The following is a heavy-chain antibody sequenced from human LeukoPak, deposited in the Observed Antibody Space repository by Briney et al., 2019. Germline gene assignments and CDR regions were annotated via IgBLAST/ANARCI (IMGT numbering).Heavy chain of an antibody. J-gene: IGHJ4*02. CDR1: GFNFRDHW. Sequence: GGSLRLSCAASGFNFRDHWMDWVRQAPGKGLEWVGHIKTDGSETYYLDSLRGRFNISRDNTNNALYLQMNSLRAEDTAVYYCVKNNGWFHLAQWGQGTLVTVSS. V-gene: IGHV3-7*03. CDR3: VKNNGWFHLAQ. D-gene: IGHD6-19*01. CDR2: IKTDGSET.